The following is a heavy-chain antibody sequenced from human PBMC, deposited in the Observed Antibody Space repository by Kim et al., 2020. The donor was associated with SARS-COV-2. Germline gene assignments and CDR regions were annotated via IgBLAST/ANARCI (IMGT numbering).Heavy chain of an antibody. V-gene: IGHV3-13*04. D-gene: IGHD3-16*01. J-gene: IGHJ3*02. Sequence: GGSLRLSCAASGFTFSSYAMHWVRQAPGKGLEWVSAIATAGDTYYPGYLKGRLTISRENAKNSFYLQMISLRAGDTAVYYCARAGGASVIWGHGTTDTVS. CDR1: GFTFSSYA. CDR3: ARAGGASVI. CDR2: IATAGDT.